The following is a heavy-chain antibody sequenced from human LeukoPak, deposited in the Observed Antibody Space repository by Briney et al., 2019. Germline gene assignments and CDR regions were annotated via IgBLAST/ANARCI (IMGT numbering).Heavy chain of an antibody. Sequence: SQTLSLTCTVSGGSISSGSYYWSWIRQPAGKGLEWIGRIYTSGSTNYNPSLKSRVTISVDTTKNQFSLKLSSVTAADTAVYYCARGLAGCSSTSCYSGLFDPWGQGTLVTVSS. J-gene: IGHJ5*02. V-gene: IGHV4-61*02. D-gene: IGHD2-2*01. CDR2: IYTSGST. CDR1: GGSISSGSYY. CDR3: ARGLAGCSSTSCYSGLFDP.